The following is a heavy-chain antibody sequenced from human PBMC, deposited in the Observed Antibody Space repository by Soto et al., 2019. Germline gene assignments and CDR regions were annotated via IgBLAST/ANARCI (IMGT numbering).Heavy chain of an antibody. CDR1: GYSFTSDW. J-gene: IGHJ6*02. CDR3: ARRRVVPAAIGVRYYYYGMDV. V-gene: IGHV5-10-1*01. CDR2: IDPSDSYT. D-gene: IGHD2-2*02. Sequence: GESLKISCNGSGYSFTSDWISWVRQMPGKGLEWMGRIDPSDSYTNYSPSFQGHVTISADKSISTAYLQWSSLKASDTAMYYCARRRVVPAAIGVRYYYYGMDVWGQGTTVTVSS.